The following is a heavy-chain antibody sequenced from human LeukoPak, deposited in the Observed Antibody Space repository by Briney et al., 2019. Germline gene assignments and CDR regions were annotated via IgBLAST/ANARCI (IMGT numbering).Heavy chain of an antibody. Sequence: SVKVSCKASGGTFSSYAISWVRQAPGQGLEWMGGIIPIFGPANYAQKFQGRVTITADESTSTAYMELSSLRSEDTAVYYCARGRGWTLYYFDYWGQGTLVTVSS. D-gene: IGHD5-12*01. CDR2: IIPIFGPA. CDR3: ARGRGWTLYYFDY. J-gene: IGHJ4*02. CDR1: GGTFSSYA. V-gene: IGHV1-69*13.